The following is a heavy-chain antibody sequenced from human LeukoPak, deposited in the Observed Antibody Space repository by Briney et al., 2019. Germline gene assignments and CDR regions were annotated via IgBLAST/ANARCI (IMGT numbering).Heavy chain of an antibody. CDR2: IYSGGST. CDR1: GFTVNSNY. J-gene: IGHJ4*02. D-gene: IGHD3-22*01. Sequence: GGSLRLSCAASGFTVNSNYMSWVRQAPGKGLKWVSVIYSGGSTYYADSVKGRFTISRDNSKNTLYLQMNSLRAEDTAVYYCAKGGYYYDSSGSFDYWGQGTLVTVSS. CDR3: AKGGYYYDSSGSFDY. V-gene: IGHV3-53*01.